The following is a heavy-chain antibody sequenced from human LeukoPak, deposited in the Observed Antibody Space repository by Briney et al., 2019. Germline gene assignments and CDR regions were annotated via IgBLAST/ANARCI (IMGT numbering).Heavy chain of an antibody. J-gene: IGHJ3*02. Sequence: GASVKVSCKASGYTFTGYHMHWVRQAPGQGLEWMGWINPNSGGTNYAQKFQGRVTMTRDTSISTAYMELSRLRSDDTAVYYCATDYGSGSKDAFDIWGQGTMVTVSS. D-gene: IGHD3-10*01. CDR3: ATDYGSGSKDAFDI. CDR1: GYTFTGYH. V-gene: IGHV1-2*02. CDR2: INPNSGGT.